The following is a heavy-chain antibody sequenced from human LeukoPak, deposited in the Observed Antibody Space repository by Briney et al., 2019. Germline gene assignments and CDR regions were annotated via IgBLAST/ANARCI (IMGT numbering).Heavy chain of an antibody. CDR3: ARDHGRYCSGGSCYFGGFFEY. CDR2: IKQDGSEK. D-gene: IGHD2-15*01. V-gene: IGHV3-7*03. Sequence: GGSLRLSCAASGFTFSNYWMSWVRQAPGKGLEWVANIKQDGSEKYYVDSVKGRFAISRDNAKNSLYLQMNSLRAEDTAVYYCARDHGRYCSGGSCYFGGFFEYWGQGTLGTVSS. CDR1: GFTFSNYW. J-gene: IGHJ4*02.